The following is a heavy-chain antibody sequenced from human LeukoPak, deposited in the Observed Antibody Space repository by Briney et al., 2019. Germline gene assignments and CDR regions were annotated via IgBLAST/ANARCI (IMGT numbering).Heavy chain of an antibody. D-gene: IGHD3-10*01. V-gene: IGHV3-15*01. Sequence: GGSLRLSCAASGFTFSNAWMSWVRQAPGKGLEWVGRIKSKTDGGTTDYAAPVKGRFTISRDDSKNTLYLQMNSLRAEDTAVYYCAKDLSVRVGGWFDPWGQGTLVTVSS. CDR1: GFTFSNAW. CDR2: IKSKTDGGTT. CDR3: AKDLSVRVGGWFDP. J-gene: IGHJ5*02.